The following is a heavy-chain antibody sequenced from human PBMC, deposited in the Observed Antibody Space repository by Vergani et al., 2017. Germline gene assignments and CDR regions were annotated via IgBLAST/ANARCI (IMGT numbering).Heavy chain of an antibody. Sequence: EVQLLESGGGLVQPGGSLRLSCAASGFTFSSYAMSWVRQAPGKGLEWVSAISGSGGSTYYADPVKGRFTISRDNSKNTLYLQMNSLRAEDTAVYYCAKEGLTIFGVVIAYFDYWGQGTLVTVSS. CDR1: GFTFSSYA. D-gene: IGHD3-3*01. CDR2: ISGSGGST. V-gene: IGHV3-23*01. J-gene: IGHJ4*02. CDR3: AKEGLTIFGVVIAYFDY.